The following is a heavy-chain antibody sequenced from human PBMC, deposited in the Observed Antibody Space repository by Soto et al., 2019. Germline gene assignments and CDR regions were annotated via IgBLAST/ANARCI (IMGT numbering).Heavy chain of an antibody. CDR1: GFTFSSYA. CDR2: ISVSGDRT. V-gene: IGHV3-23*01. CDR3: AIEGDSIARNKPLCY. Sequence: PGGSLRLSCAASGFTFSSYAMCWVRQAPGKGLEWVSYISVSGDRTFYADSVKGRFTISRDNSRNTLHLQMNSLRAEDTAVYYCAIEGDSIARNKPLCYLGQGTLVTVSS. D-gene: IGHD3-22*01. J-gene: IGHJ4*02.